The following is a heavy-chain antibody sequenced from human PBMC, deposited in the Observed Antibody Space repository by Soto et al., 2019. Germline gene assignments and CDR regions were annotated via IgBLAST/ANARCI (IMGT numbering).Heavy chain of an antibody. J-gene: IGHJ1*01. Sequence: ASVKVSCKSSGYTFTSYDIYWVRQATGQGLEGMGWVNPSTGNSGYAQKFQGRVTLTSDTSISSAHMELSSLRSEDTAVYPDARPAQKHRWSGSGVAKSYLSFWRQVTLVTVA. CDR3: ARPAQKHRWSGSGVAKSYLSF. V-gene: IGHV1-8*01. CDR2: VNPSTGNS. CDR1: GYTFTSYD. D-gene: IGHD2-8*01.